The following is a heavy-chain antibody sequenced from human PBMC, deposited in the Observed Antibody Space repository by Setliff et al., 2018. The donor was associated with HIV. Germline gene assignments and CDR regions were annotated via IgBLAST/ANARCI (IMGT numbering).Heavy chain of an antibody. Sequence: GGSLRLSCVASGFSFSNYGMHWVRQAPGKGLEWVAVMLYDGSDRKYADSVKGRFTISRDDSKETLYLRMSGLKTEDSAVYYCTTYQVHYDGSGYYYYNLQYWGQGSLVTVSS. CDR2: MLYDGSDR. V-gene: IGHV3-30*03. D-gene: IGHD3-22*01. J-gene: IGHJ1*01. CDR1: GFSFSNYG. CDR3: TTYQVHYDGSGYYYYNLQY.